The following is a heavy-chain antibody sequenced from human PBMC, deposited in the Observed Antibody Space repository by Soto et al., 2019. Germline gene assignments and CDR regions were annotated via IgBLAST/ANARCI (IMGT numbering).Heavy chain of an antibody. Sequence: GGSLRLSCAASGFTFSSYSMNWVRQAPGKGQEWVSYISSSSSTIYYADSVKGRFTISRDNAKNSLYLQMNSLRAEDTAVYYCARDPVFRYNWNDPIYGMDVWGQGTTVTVSS. J-gene: IGHJ6*02. V-gene: IGHV3-48*01. CDR2: ISSSSSTI. D-gene: IGHD1-20*01. CDR1: GFTFSSYS. CDR3: ARDPVFRYNWNDPIYGMDV.